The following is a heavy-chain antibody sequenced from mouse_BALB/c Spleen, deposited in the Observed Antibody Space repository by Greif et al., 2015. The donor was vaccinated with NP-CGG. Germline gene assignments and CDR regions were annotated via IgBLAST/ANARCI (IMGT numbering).Heavy chain of an antibody. CDR1: GFTFSSYT. D-gene: IGHD2-3*01. CDR2: ISSGGSYT. J-gene: IGHJ2*01. CDR3: TREDDGYYGY. V-gene: IGHV5-6-4*01. Sequence: VQLKDSGGGLVKPGGSLKISCAASGFTFSSYTMSWVRQTPEKRLEWVATISSGGSYTYYPDSVKGRFTISRDNAKNTLYLQMSSLKSEDTAMYYCTREDDGYYGYWGQGTTLTVSS.